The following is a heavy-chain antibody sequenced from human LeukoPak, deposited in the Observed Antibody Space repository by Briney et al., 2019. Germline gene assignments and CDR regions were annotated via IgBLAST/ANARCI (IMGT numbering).Heavy chain of an antibody. CDR2: IYYSGST. CDR1: GVSISSGGYY. CDR3: ARASSGYYYDY. D-gene: IGHD3-22*01. J-gene: IGHJ4*02. V-gene: IGHV4-31*03. Sequence: NPSQTLSLTCTVSGVSISSGGYYWRWIRQHPGKGLEWIGYIYYSGSTYYNPSLKSRVTISVDPSKNQFSLKLSSVTAADTAVYYCARASSGYYYDYWGQGTLVTVSS.